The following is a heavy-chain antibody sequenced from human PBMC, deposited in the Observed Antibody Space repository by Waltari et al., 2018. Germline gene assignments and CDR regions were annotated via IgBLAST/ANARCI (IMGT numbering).Heavy chain of an antibody. CDR2: IYWNDDK. CDR3: EQFLTGTTTDDYFDY. V-gene: IGHV2-5*01. Sequence: QITLKESFPTLVKPTQTLTLTCTFSGFSLSTSGVGVGWIRQPPGKALQWLALIYWNDDKSYSPSMTSRHTITKESSKKQVVLTMNNMDPVDTATYSGEQFLTGTTTDDYFDYWGQGTLVTVSS. J-gene: IGHJ4*02. D-gene: IGHD1-20*01. CDR1: GFSLSTSGVG.